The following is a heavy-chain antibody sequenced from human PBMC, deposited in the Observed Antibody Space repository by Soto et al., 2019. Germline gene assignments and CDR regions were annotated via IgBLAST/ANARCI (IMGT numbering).Heavy chain of an antibody. CDR1: GFTFSIYA. CDR2: LSASGGST. CDR3: AKDQGVRSPHGY. V-gene: IGHV3-23*01. J-gene: IGHJ4*02. D-gene: IGHD3-10*01. Sequence: EVQLLESGGGLVQPGGSLRLSCAASGFTFSIYAMNWVRQAPGKGLEWVSALSASGGSTYYADSVKGRFTISRDNSKNTLYLQMNSLRAEDTAVYYCAKDQGVRSPHGYWGQGTLVTVSS.